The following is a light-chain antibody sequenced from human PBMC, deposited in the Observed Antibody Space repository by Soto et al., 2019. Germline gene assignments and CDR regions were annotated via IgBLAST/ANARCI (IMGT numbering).Light chain of an antibody. V-gene: IGLV3-21*01. CDR3: QVWDSGSAHVL. CDR1: NIGSKG. J-gene: IGLJ2*01. CDR2: SDT. Sequence: SSELTQPPSVSVAPGETARISCGGNNIGSKGVHWYQQKPGQAPVLVIYSDTDLPPVIPERFSGSNSANMATLTISRVEAGDEADYYCQVWDSGSAHVLFGGGTKLPVL.